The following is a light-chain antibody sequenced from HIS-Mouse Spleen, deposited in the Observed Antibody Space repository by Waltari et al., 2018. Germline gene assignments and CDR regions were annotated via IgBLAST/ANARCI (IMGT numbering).Light chain of an antibody. CDR3: MQALQTPFT. J-gene: IGKJ3*01. Sequence: DIVMTQSPLSLPVTPGEPASISCRSSQSLLHSNGYNSLDWYLQKPGQSLQLLIYLGSNRASGVPDRFSGSGSGTDFTLKISRVEAEDVGVYYCMQALQTPFTFGPGTKVDIK. V-gene: IGKV2-28*01. CDR2: LGS. CDR1: QSLLHSNGYNS.